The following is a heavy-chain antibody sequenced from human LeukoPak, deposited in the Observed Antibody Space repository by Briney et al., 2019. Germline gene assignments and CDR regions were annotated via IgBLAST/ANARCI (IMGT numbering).Heavy chain of an antibody. Sequence: SETLSLTCTVSGGSNSSGSYYWSWIRQPAGKGLEWIGRIYTSGSTNYSPSLKSRVTISVDTSKNQFSLKLSSVTAADTAVYYCARSATWGATMGPFDYWGQGTLVTVST. CDR1: GGSNSSGSYY. J-gene: IGHJ4*02. D-gene: IGHD1-26*01. CDR3: ARSATWGATMGPFDY. V-gene: IGHV4-61*02. CDR2: IYTSGST.